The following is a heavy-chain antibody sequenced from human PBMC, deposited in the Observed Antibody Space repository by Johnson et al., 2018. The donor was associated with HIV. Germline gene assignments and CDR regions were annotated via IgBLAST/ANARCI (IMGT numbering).Heavy chain of an antibody. CDR2: ISYDGSNK. CDR1: GFIFSSYS. J-gene: IGHJ3*02. D-gene: IGHD6-6*01. V-gene: IGHV3-30-3*01. CDR3: ARDRGSSSGASYIFDI. Sequence: QVQLVESGGGVVQPGRSLGLSCAASGFIFSSYSMHWVRQAPGKGLEWVAVISYDGSNKHYADSVKGRFTLSRDNSKNTLYLQMNSLRAEDTAVYYCARDRGSSSGASYIFDIWGQGTMV.